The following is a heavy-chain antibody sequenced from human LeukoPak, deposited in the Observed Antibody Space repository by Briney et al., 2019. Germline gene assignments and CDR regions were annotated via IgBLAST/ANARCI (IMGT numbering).Heavy chain of an antibody. CDR2: INHSGST. V-gene: IGHV4-34*01. CDR1: GGSFSGYY. CDR3: ARRRYTRAYGSRPLPTSSGWYYFDY. J-gene: IGHJ4*02. Sequence: SETLSLTCAVYGGSFSGYYWSWLRQPPGKGLEWLGEINHSGSTNYSPSLKSRVTISVDTSKNQFSLKLNSVTAADTAVYYCARRRYTRAYGSRPLPTSSGWYYFDYWGQGTLVTVSS. D-gene: IGHD6-19*01.